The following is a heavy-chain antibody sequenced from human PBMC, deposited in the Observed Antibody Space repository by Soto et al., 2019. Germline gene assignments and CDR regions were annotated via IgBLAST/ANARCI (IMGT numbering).Heavy chain of an antibody. J-gene: IGHJ4*02. CDR2: ISFDGNNK. D-gene: IGHD3-16*01. CDR3: ARDPVEMASITVGDYFDN. V-gene: IGHV3-30-3*01. CDR1: GFTFSHYP. Sequence: QVQLVESGGGVVQPGRSLRLSCAASGFTFSHYPMHWVPQAPGKGREGVALISFDGNNKKYADSVKGRFTISRDNSKNTLYLQMDSLRPEDTSVYYCARDPVEMASITVGDYFDNWGQGTLVTVSS.